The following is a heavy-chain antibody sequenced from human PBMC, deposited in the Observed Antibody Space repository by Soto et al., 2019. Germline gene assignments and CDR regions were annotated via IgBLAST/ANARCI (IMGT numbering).Heavy chain of an antibody. Sequence: GGSLRLSCAASGFTFNNYGIHWVRQAPGKGLEWVAVMWAGGRKENYADSVKGRFTMSRDLSKNTLYLQMDSLRAEDTAVYYCARDIDTSSHFGWFDPWGQGTLVTVSS. CDR2: MWAGGRKE. CDR3: ARDIDTSSHFGWFDP. V-gene: IGHV3-33*08. J-gene: IGHJ5*02. CDR1: GFTFNNYG. D-gene: IGHD2-2*01.